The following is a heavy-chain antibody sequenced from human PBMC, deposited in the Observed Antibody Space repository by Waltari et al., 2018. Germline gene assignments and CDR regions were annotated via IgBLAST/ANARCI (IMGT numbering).Heavy chain of an antibody. CDR1: GTSVRSGFY. D-gene: IGHD3-22*01. V-gene: IGHV4-38-2*02. J-gene: IGHJ5*02. CDR3: ARGTDYDSSGYYYKHFDP. CDR2: IHFSGKK. Sequence: QVQVQESGPGLVKPSETLSLSCLVSGTSVRSGFYWGWIRQSPEKGLEWFGSIHFSGKKFYSPSLRGRVTLSVDTSKNEVSLSLTSVTAADSAIYFCARGTDYDSSGYYYKHFDPWGQGTHVTVSS.